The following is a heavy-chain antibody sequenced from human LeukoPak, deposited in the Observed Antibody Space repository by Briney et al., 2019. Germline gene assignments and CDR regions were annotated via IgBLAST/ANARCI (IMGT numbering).Heavy chain of an antibody. CDR3: ARTGYSSGWQVVYFDY. D-gene: IGHD6-19*01. CDR2: IYYSGST. CDR1: GGSISSGGYY. J-gene: IGHJ4*02. V-gene: IGHV4-31*03. Sequence: SQTLSLTCTVSGGSISSGGYYWSWIRQHPGKGLEWIGYIYYSGSTYYNPSLKSRVTISVDTSKNQFSLKLGSVTAADTAVYYCARTGYSSGWQVVYFDYWGQGTLVTVSS.